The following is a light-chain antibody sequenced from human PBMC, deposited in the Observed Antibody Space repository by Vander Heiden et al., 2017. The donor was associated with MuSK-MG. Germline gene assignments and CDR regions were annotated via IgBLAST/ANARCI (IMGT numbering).Light chain of an antibody. CDR3: QVWNSSSDHPV. J-gene: IGLJ3*02. V-gene: IGLV3-21*02. CDR1: NIGSKS. Sequence: SYVLTQPPSVSVAPGQTARITCGGNNIGSKSVHWYQQKPGQAPVLLVYDDSHRPSGIPERFSGSNSGNTATLTISRVEAGDEADYYCQVWNSSSDHPVFGGGTKLTVL. CDR2: DDS.